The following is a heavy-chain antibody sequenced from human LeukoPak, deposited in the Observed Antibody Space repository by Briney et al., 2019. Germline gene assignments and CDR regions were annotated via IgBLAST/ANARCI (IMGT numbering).Heavy chain of an antibody. CDR1: GFNFSSNA. D-gene: IGHD2-15*01. Sequence: PGGSLRLSCAASGFNFSSNAMAWVRQAPGEGLEWVSAISGISGKTYYADSLKGRLTISRDNSKNTLYLQMSSLRVDDTAVYYCAKWGCSGGHCYPFDYWGQGTLVTVSS. V-gene: IGHV3-23*01. CDR3: AKWGCSGGHCYPFDY. CDR2: ISGISGKT. J-gene: IGHJ4*02.